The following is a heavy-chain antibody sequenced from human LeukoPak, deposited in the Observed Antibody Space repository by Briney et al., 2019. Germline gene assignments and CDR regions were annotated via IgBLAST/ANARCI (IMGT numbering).Heavy chain of an antibody. J-gene: IGHJ3*02. CDR1: GGSISSYY. D-gene: IGHD5-12*01. Sequence: PSETLSLACTVSGGSISSYYWSWIRQPPGKGLEWIGYIYYSGSTNYNPSLKSRVTISVDTSKNQFSLKLSSVTAADTAVYYCARSGVRIDAFDIWGQGTMVTVSS. CDR2: IYYSGST. V-gene: IGHV4-59*01. CDR3: ARSGVRIDAFDI.